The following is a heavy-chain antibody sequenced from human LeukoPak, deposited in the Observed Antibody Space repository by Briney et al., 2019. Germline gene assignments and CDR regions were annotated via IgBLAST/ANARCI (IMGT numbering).Heavy chain of an antibody. J-gene: IGHJ3*02. CDR1: GFTFDDYA. CDR3: AKVHSSGWYRAFDI. CDR2: ISWNSGSI. D-gene: IGHD6-19*01. Sequence: PGGSLRLSCAASGFTFDDYAMHWVRQAPGKGLEWVSGISWNSGSIGYADSVKGRFTISRDNAKNSLYLQMNSLRAEDTALYYCAKVHSSGWYRAFDIWGQGTMVTVSS. V-gene: IGHV3-9*01.